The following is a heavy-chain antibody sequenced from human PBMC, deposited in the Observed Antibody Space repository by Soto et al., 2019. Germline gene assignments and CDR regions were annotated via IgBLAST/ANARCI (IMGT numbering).Heavy chain of an antibody. CDR2: ISPRSGGT. CDR1: GYTFIDYY. J-gene: IGHJ4*02. Sequence: ASVKVSCKASGYTFIDYYMHWVRQAPGQGVEWMGRISPRSGGTNYAQKFQGRVTMTWDTSLNTAYMELSSLISEDTAGYYCARPPGYISDWYYFDLWGQGTLVTVSS. CDR3: ARPPGYISDWYYFDL. V-gene: IGHV1-2*02. D-gene: IGHD3-9*01.